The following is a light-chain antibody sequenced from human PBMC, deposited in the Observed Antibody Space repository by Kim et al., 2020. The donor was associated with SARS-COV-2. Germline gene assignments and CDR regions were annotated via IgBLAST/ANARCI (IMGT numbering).Light chain of an antibody. CDR3: QQYENSPWT. CDR1: QSVSSMY. Sequence: LVLTQSPGTLSLSPGERATLSCRASQSVSSMYLAWYQQKPGQAPRLLIYGASSRATGIPDRFSGSGSVTDFTLIISRLEPEDCAVYYCQQYENSPWTFGQGTKVDIK. CDR2: GAS. J-gene: IGKJ1*01. V-gene: IGKV3-20*01.